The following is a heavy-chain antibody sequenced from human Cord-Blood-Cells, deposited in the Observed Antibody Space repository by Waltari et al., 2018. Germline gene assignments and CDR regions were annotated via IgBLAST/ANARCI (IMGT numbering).Heavy chain of an antibody. Sequence: QVQLQESGPGLVKPSETLSLTCTVSGGSVRGGSYYWCWIRQPPRKGLEWIGYIYYSGSTNYNPSLKSRVTISVDTSKNQFSLKLSSVTAADTAVYYCARDSGNWYFDLWGRGTLVTVSS. V-gene: IGHV4-61*01. CDR2: IYYSGST. CDR1: GGSVRGGSYY. J-gene: IGHJ2*01. D-gene: IGHD1-26*01. CDR3: ARDSGNWYFDL.